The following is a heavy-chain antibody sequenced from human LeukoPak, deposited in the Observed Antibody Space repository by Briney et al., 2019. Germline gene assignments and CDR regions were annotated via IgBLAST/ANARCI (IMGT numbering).Heavy chain of an antibody. D-gene: IGHD3-3*01. CDR3: ATVRGPRRYYFDY. J-gene: IGHJ4*02. V-gene: IGHV1-24*01. CDR1: GYTLTELS. CDR2: FDPEDGET. Sequence: HRASVNVSCKVSGYTLTELSMHWVRQAPGKGLEWMGGFDPEDGETIYAQKFQGRVTMTEDTSTDTAYMELSSLRSEDTAVYYCATVRGPRRYYFDYWGQGTLVTVSS.